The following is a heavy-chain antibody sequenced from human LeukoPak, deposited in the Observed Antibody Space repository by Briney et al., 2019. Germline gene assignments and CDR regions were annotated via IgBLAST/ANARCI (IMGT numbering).Heavy chain of an antibody. CDR3: ARDPTPILGGLDI. CDR2: ITPLVGIP. CDR1: GGTFSSFA. V-gene: IGHV1-69*04. J-gene: IGHJ3*02. Sequence: SVKVSCKASGGTFSSFAISWVRQAPGQGPEWMGRITPLVGIPTYAQNFLGRVTITADQSTATAYLELSSLISEDTAVYYCARDPTPILGGLDIWGQGTMVTVSS. D-gene: IGHD3-16*01.